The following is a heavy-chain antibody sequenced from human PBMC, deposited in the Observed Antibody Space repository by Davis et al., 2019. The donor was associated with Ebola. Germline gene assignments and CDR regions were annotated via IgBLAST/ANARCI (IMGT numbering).Heavy chain of an antibody. J-gene: IGHJ6*02. CDR2: IKSKTDGGTT. CDR3: TTERGSGWYYYYYGMDV. D-gene: IGHD6-19*01. V-gene: IGHV3-15*01. Sequence: GESLKISCAASGFTFSNAWMSWVRQAPGKGLEWVGRIKSKTDGGTTEYAAPVKGRFTISRDDSKNTLYLQMNSLKTEDTAVYYCTTERGSGWYYYYYGMDVWGQGTTVTVSS. CDR1: GFTFSNAW.